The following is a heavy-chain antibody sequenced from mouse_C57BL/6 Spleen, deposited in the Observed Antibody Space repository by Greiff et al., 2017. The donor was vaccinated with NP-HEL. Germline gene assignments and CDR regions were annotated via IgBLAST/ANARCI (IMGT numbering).Heavy chain of an antibody. D-gene: IGHD4-1*01. J-gene: IGHJ2*01. V-gene: IGHV5-17*01. CDR3: ARGKLGLYFDY. Sequence: DVKLVESGGGLVKPGGSLKLSCAASGFTFSDYGMHWVRQAPEKGLEWVAYISSGSSTIDYADTVKGRFTISRDNAKNTLFLQMTSLRSEDTAMYYCARGKLGLYFDYWGQGTTLTVSS. CDR2: ISSGSSTI. CDR1: GFTFSDYG.